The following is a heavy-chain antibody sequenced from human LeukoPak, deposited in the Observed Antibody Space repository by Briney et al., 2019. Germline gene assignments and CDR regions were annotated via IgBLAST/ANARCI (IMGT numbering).Heavy chain of an antibody. CDR2: ISAYNGNT. V-gene: IGHV1-18*04. J-gene: IGHJ4*02. Sequence: ASVKVSCKASGYTFTSYGISWVRQAPGQGLEWMGWISAYNGNTNYAQKLQGRVTMTTDTSTSTAYMELRSLRSDDTAVYYCASLEDRVTMARGVITTEWYFDYWGQGTLVTVSS. CDR1: GYTFTSYG. D-gene: IGHD3-10*01. CDR3: ASLEDRVTMARGVITTEWYFDY.